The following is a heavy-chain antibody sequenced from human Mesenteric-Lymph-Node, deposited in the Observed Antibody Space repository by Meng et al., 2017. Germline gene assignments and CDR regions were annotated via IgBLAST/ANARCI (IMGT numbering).Heavy chain of an antibody. V-gene: IGHV1-24*01. J-gene: IGHJ4*02. D-gene: IGHD1-26*01. CDR3: ATGTTRFEWELLSY. CDR1: GYTLTELS. CDR2: FDPEDGET. Sequence: ASVKVSCKVSGYTLTELSMHWVRQAPGKGLEWMGGFDPEDGETIYAQKFQGRVTMTEDTSTDTAYMELSSLRSEDTAVYYCATGTTRFEWELLSYWGQGTLVTVSS.